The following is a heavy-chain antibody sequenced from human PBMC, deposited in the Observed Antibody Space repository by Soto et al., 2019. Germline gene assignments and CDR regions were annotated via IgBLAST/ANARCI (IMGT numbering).Heavy chain of an antibody. CDR3: ARDHGGPAEN. J-gene: IGHJ4*02. V-gene: IGHV1-69*08. Sequence: QVHLVQSGAEVKQPGSSVKVSCKASGGTFSSYTINWVRQAPGQRLEWMGRIIPVVDIANYAQKFQGRVTITADKSTSTAYMELSSLRSEDTAVYYCARDHGGPAENWGQGTLVTVSS. D-gene: IGHD6-25*01. CDR2: IIPVVDIA. CDR1: GGTFSSYT.